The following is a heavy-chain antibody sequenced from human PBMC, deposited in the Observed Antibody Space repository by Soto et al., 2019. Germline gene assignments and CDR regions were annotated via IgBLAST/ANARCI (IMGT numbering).Heavy chain of an antibody. V-gene: IGHV3-23*01. J-gene: IGHJ6*02. CDR2: ISGSGGNT. Sequence: GGSLRLSCAASGFTFSSYAMNWVRQAPGKGLEWVSAISGSGGNTFYADSVKGRFTISRDNSKNTLFLQMHSLRAEDTAIYYCAMLNSGSYSYHGMDVWGQGTTVTVSS. D-gene: IGHD1-26*01. CDR3: AMLNSGSYSYHGMDV. CDR1: GFTFSSYA.